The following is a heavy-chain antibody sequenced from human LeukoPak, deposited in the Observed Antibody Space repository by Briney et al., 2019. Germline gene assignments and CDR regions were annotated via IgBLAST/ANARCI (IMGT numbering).Heavy chain of an antibody. D-gene: IGHD3-16*01. CDR3: ARDPTGAHYVWGSYIGAAFDI. Sequence: ASVKVSFKASGYTFTSYGISWVRQAPGQGLEWMGWISAYNGNTNYAQKLQGRVTMTTDTSTSTAYMELRSLRSDDTAVYYCARDPTGAHYVWGSYIGAAFDIWGQGTMVTVSS. J-gene: IGHJ3*02. CDR2: ISAYNGNT. V-gene: IGHV1-18*01. CDR1: GYTFTSYG.